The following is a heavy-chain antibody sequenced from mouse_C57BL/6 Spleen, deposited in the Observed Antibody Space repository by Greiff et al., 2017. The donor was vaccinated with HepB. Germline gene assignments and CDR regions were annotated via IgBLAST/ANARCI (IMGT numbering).Heavy chain of an antibody. Sequence: VKLQQPGAELVRPGTSVKLSCKASGYTFTSYWMHWVKQRPGQGLEWIGVIDPSDSYTNYNQKFKGKATLTVDTSSSTAYMQLSSLTSEDSAVYYCAREGIPNSNYEGDYWGQGTTLTVSS. V-gene: IGHV1-59*01. CDR1: GYTFTSYW. CDR2: IDPSDSYT. CDR3: AREGIPNSNYEGDY. D-gene: IGHD2-5*01. J-gene: IGHJ2*01.